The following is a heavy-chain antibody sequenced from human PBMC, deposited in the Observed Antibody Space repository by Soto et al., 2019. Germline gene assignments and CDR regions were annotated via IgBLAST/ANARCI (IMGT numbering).Heavy chain of an antibody. J-gene: IGHJ4*02. CDR3: AAWAEGATEVH. CDR1: GFSFSVYG. D-gene: IGHD2-15*01. V-gene: IGHV3-33*01. Sequence: GGSLRLSCETAGFSFSVYGMHWVRQAPGKGLEWVAVIWYDASKQFYAASVEGRFTISRDNSKAILYLQMNSLRAEDTAVYYCAAWAEGATEVHWGQGTLVTVSS. CDR2: IWYDASKQ.